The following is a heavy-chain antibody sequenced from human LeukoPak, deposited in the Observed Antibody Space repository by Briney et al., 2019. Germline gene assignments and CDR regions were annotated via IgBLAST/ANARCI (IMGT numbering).Heavy chain of an antibody. CDR1: GYSISSNNW. D-gene: IGHD5-18*01. Sequence: PSETLSLTCAVSGYSISSNNWWGWIRQPPGKRLEWIGYIYYSGSTNYNPSLKSRVTISVDTSKNQISLKLSSVTAADTAVYYCARDLGVMVRAFNIWGQGTMVTVSS. V-gene: IGHV4-28*03. CDR2: IYYSGST. CDR3: ARDLGVMVRAFNI. J-gene: IGHJ3*02.